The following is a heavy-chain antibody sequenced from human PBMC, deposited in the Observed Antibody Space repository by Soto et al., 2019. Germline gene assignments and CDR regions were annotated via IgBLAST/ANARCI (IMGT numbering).Heavy chain of an antibody. CDR3: VKDTLGGMTPVFMPGPD. CDR2: ISNDVRNI. V-gene: IGHV3-30*18. Sequence: VQLVESGGGVVQPGRSLRLSCAASGLTFSTYGFHWVLQAPGKGLEGVAVISNDVRNIHYAESVKGRFTISRDNSKNTLDLQMNSMRPNDTAVYYCVKDTLGGMTPVFMPGPDWGQGTLVTVSS. CDR1: GLTFSTYG. D-gene: IGHD2-2*01. J-gene: IGHJ4*02.